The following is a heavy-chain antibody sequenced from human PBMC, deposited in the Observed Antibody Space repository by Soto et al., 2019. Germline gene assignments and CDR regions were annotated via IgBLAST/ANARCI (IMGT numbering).Heavy chain of an antibody. CDR1: GYSISSGFY. J-gene: IGHJ4*02. D-gene: IGHD3-3*01. CDR3: AIGEWLSTSYFNF. Sequence: SETLSLTCAVSGYSISSGFYWGWIRQAPGKGLEWIGNVYHSGSTYYNPYNPSLKSRVTISVDTSKNQFSLRLRSVTAADTAVYHCAIGEWLSTSYFNFWGKGTLVTVSS. CDR2: VYHSGST. V-gene: IGHV4-38-2*01.